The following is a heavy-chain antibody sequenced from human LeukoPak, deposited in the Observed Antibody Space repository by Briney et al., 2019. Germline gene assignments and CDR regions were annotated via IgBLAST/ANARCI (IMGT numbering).Heavy chain of an antibody. Sequence: GGSLRLSCAASGLTFSSYTMNWVRQAPGKGLEWVSSISSASSYIYYVDSVKGRFTISRDNAKNSLDLQMNSLRAEDTAVYYCARDARIVAAGTVIDSWGQGTLVTVSS. CDR1: GLTFSSYT. D-gene: IGHD6-13*01. J-gene: IGHJ4*02. CDR3: ARDARIVAAGTVIDS. V-gene: IGHV3-21*01. CDR2: ISSASSYI.